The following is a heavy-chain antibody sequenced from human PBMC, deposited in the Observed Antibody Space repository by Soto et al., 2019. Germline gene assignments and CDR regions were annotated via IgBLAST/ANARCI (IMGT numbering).Heavy chain of an antibody. D-gene: IGHD6-13*01. CDR1: GGSISSYY. Sequence: PSETLSLTCTVSGGSISSYYWSWIRQPPGKGLEWIGYIYYSGSTNYNPSLKSRVTISVDTSKDQFSLKLSSVTAADTAVYYCAREHSSSGTDYWGQGTLVTVSS. J-gene: IGHJ4*02. CDR3: AREHSSSGTDY. CDR2: IYYSGST. V-gene: IGHV4-59*01.